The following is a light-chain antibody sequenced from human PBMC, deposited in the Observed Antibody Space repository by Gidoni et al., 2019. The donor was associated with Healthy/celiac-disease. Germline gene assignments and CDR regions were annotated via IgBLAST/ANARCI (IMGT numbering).Light chain of an antibody. CDR1: QSVSSY. CDR2: DAS. J-gene: IGKJ4*01. V-gene: IGKV3-11*01. CDR3: QQRSNWPLT. Sequence: IAVTQSPAILSLSPGERATLSCRASQSVSSYLAWYQQKPGQAPRLLIYDASSRTTGIPASFGGSGSGTDFTLTISSLEPEDFAVYYCQQRSNWPLTFGGXTKVEIK.